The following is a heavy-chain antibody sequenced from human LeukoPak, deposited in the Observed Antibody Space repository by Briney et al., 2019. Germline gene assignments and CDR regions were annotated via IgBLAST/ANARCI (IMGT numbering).Heavy chain of an antibody. CDR1: GGSISSYY. CDR3: ARDSCSSTSCYNNWFDP. J-gene: IGHJ5*02. D-gene: IGHD2-2*02. V-gene: IGHV4-4*07. CDR2: FYTSGST. Sequence: SETLSLTCTVSGGSISSYYWSWIRQPAGKGLEWIGRFYTSGSTNYNPSLKSRVTMSVDKSKDQFSLKLNSVTAADTAVYYCARDSCSSTSCYNNWFDPWGQGTLVTVSS.